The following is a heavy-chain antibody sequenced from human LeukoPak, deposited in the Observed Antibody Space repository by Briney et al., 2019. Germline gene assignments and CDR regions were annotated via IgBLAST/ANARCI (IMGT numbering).Heavy chain of an antibody. J-gene: IGHJ6*02. CDR3: ARDVYCSGGSCYDYYYGMDV. CDR1: GYTLTELS. D-gene: IGHD2-15*01. V-gene: IGHV1-24*01. CDR2: FDPEDGET. Sequence: ASVKVSCKVSGYTLTELSMHWVRQASGKGLEWMGGFDPEDGETIYAQKFQGRVTMTTDTSTSTAYMELRSLRSDDTAVYYCARDVYCSGGSCYDYYYGMDVWGQGTTVTVSS.